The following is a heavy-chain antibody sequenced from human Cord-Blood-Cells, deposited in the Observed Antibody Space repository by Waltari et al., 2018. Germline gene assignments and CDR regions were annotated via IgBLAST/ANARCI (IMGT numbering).Heavy chain of an antibody. CDR3: ARVVPGSENWFDP. CDR1: GYTFTSYD. CDR2: MNPNIGNT. Sequence: QVQLVQSGAEVKKPGASVKVSCKASGYTFTSYDINWVRQATGQGLEWMGWMNPNIGNTGYAQKVQCRVTITRNTSISTAYMELSSMRSEDTAVYYCARVVPGSENWFDPWGQGTLVTVSS. V-gene: IGHV1-8*03. D-gene: IGHD3-10*01. J-gene: IGHJ5*02.